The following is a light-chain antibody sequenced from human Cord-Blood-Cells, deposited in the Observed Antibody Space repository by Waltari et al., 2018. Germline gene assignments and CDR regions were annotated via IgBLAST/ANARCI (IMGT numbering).Light chain of an antibody. Sequence: QSALTQPASVSGSPGQSITISCTGTSRDVGGYNYVSWYQQHPGKAPKLMIYDVSNRPSGVFNRFSGSKSGNTASLTISGLQAEDEADYYCSSYTSSSTVVFGGGTKLTVL. J-gene: IGLJ2*01. CDR1: SRDVGGYNY. V-gene: IGLV2-14*01. CDR2: DVS. CDR3: SSYTSSSTVV.